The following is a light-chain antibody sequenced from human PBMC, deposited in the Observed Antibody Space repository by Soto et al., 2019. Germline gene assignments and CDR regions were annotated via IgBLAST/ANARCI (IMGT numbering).Light chain of an antibody. CDR1: QSVSTN. CDR3: QQYNHWWT. J-gene: IGKJ1*01. CDR2: GAS. Sequence: EIVMTQSPATLSVSPGERATLSCRASQSVSTNLVWYQQKPGQAPRLLIYGASTRATGVPGRFSGTGSGTKFTLTISSLQSEDSAVYYCQQYNHWWTFGQGTKVEI. V-gene: IGKV3-15*01.